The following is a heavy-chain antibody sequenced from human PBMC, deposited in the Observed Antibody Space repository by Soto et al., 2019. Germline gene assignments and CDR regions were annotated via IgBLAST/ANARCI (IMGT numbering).Heavy chain of an antibody. CDR3: ARGNDYGDQVPLI. Sequence: EVQLVESGGGLVQPGGSLRLSCEASGFTFSSYWMHWVRQAPGKGLVWVSRINSDGSSTSYADSVKGRFTISRDNAKNTLYLQMNSLRAEDTAVYYCARGNDYGDQVPLIWGQGTMVTVSS. CDR2: INSDGSST. V-gene: IGHV3-74*01. D-gene: IGHD4-17*01. CDR1: GFTFSSYW. J-gene: IGHJ3*02.